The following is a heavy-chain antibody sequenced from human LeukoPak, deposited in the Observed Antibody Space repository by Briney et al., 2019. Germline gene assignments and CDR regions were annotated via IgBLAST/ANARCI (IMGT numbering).Heavy chain of an antibody. J-gene: IGHJ1*01. CDR1: GYIFSIYA. V-gene: IGHV7-4-1*02. Sequence: ASVKVSCKTSGYIFSIYAIIWVRQAPGQGLEFMGWINSNTGNPTYAQGFTGRFVFSLDTSVSTTYLQVSSLEPEDTAVYYCARDYTVAVGTTTYFQHWGQGTLVTVSS. D-gene: IGHD1-26*01. CDR2: INSNTGNP. CDR3: ARDYTVAVGTTTYFQH.